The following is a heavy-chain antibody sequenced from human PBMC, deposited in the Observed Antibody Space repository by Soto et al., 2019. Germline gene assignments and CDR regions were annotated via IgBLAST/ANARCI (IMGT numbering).Heavy chain of an antibody. CDR2: MSYDGSNE. CDR1: GVTVRSFG. V-gene: IGHV3-30*18. D-gene: IGHD4-4*01. Sequence: PWGSLGLACAASGVTVRSFGIHWVRHAPGKGLGRVAVMSYDGSNEYYTDSVRGRFTISIDNSKSTVYLQMNSLRPEDTAVYYCAKTTGGLSSYYYYGMDVWGQGTTVTVSS. CDR3: AKTTGGLSSYYYYGMDV. J-gene: IGHJ6*02.